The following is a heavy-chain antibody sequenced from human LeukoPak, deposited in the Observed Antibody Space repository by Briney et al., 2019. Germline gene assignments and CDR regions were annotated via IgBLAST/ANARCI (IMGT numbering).Heavy chain of an antibody. CDR3: ASTPRRFRGGLRWGNYFDY. CDR2: IYYSGST. V-gene: IGHV4-30-4*01. D-gene: IGHD3-10*01. Sequence: SQTLSLTCTVSGGSISSGDYYWSWIRQPPGKGLEWIGYIYYSGSTYYNPSLKSRVTISVDTSKNQFSLKLSSVTAADTAVYYCASTPRRFRGGLRWGNYFDYWGQGTLVIVSS. J-gene: IGHJ4*02. CDR1: GGSISSGDYY.